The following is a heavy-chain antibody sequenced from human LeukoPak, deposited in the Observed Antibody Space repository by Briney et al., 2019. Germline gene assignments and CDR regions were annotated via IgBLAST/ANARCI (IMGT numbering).Heavy chain of an antibody. J-gene: IGHJ4*02. V-gene: IGHV3-74*01. CDR3: ARERKYDSNFDY. D-gene: IGHD1-1*01. CDR1: GFTFSSYW. CDR2: IDTDGSST. Sequence: GGSLRLSCAASGFTFSSYWMHWVRQAPGKGLVWVSRIDTDGSSTSYADSVKGRFTISRDNAKNTLYLQMNSLRAEDTAVYYCARERKYDSNFDYWGQGTLVTVSS.